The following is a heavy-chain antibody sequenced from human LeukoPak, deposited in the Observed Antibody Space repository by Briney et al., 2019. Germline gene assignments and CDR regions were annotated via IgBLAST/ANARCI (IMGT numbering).Heavy chain of an antibody. CDR1: GGSFSGYY. CDR3: ARAKTYYYYGMDV. CDR2: INHSGST. V-gene: IGHV4-34*01. Sequence: PSETLSLTCAVYGGSFSGYYWSWIRQPPGKGLEWIGEINHSGSTNNNPSLKSRVTISVDTSKNQFSLKLSSVTAADTAVYYCARAKTYYYYGMDVWGQGTTVTVSS. J-gene: IGHJ6*02.